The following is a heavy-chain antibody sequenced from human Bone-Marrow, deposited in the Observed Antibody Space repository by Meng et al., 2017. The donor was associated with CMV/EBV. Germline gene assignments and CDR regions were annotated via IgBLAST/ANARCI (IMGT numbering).Heavy chain of an antibody. Sequence: VQLGRAGEEVKEPGAAVKVSSKASGNTLTSNGISWVRQDPGQGLEWMGWISAYNGNTNDAQKLQGRVTMTTDTSTSTAYMELRSLRSDDTAVYYCARDTVLDYWGQGTLVTVSS. CDR2: ISAYNGNT. V-gene: IGHV1-18*01. CDR3: ARDTVLDY. CDR1: GNTLTSNG. D-gene: IGHD4-11*01. J-gene: IGHJ4*02.